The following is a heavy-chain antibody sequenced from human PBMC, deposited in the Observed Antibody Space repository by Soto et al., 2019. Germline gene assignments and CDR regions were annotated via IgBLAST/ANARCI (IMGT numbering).Heavy chain of an antibody. CDR3: ARHLGSGYENYYYYYMDV. V-gene: IGHV5-51*01. CDR2: IYPGDSDT. Sequence: GESLKISCKGSGYSFTSYWIGWVRQMPGKGLEWMGIIYPGDSDTRYSPSFQGQVTISADKSISTAYLQWSSLKASDTAMYYCARHLGSGYENYYYYYMDVWGKGTTVTVSS. J-gene: IGHJ6*03. D-gene: IGHD5-12*01. CDR1: GYSFTSYW.